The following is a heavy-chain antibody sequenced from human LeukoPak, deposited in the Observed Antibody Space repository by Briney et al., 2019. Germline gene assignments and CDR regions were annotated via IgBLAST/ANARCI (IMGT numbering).Heavy chain of an antibody. CDR2: IYYSGST. J-gene: IGHJ4*02. Sequence: SETLCLTCTVSGGSISSSSYYWGWVRQPPGKGLEWIGSIYYSGSTYYNPSLKSRVTISVDTSKNQFSLKLSSVTAADTAVYYCAKDSSGWRDLDYWGQGTLVTVSS. CDR3: AKDSSGWRDLDY. CDR1: GGSISSSSYY. D-gene: IGHD6-19*01. V-gene: IGHV4-39*02.